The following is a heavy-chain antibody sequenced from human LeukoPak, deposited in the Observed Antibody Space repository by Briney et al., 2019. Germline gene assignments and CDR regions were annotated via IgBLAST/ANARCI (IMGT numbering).Heavy chain of an antibody. Sequence: GRSLRLSCAASGFTFSSYAMHWVRQAPGKGLEWVAVISYDGSNKYYADSVKGRFTISRDNSKNTLYLQMSSLRAEDTAVYYCARDIMEWHYYGMDVWGQGTTVTVSS. J-gene: IGHJ6*02. CDR2: ISYDGSNK. V-gene: IGHV3-30-3*01. CDR3: ARDIMEWHYYGMDV. D-gene: IGHD1-1*01. CDR1: GFTFSSYA.